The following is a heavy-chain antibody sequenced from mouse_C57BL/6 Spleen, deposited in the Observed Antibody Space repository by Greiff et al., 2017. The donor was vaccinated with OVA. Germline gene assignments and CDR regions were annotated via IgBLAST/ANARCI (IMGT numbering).Heavy chain of an antibody. J-gene: IGHJ1*03. D-gene: IGHD1-1*01. CDR1: GYAFSSSW. V-gene: IGHV1-82*01. CDR2: IYPGDGDT. CDR3: ARSSSYVNWYFDV. Sequence: VKLMESGPELVKPGASVKISCKASGYAFSSSWMNWVKQRPGKGLEWIGRIYPGDGDTNYNGKFKGKATLTADKSSSTAYMQLSSLTSEDSAVYFCARSSSYVNWYFDVWGTGTTVTVSS.